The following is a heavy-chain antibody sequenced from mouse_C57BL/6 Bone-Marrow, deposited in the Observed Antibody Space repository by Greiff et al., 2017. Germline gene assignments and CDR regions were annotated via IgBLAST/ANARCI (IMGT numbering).Heavy chain of an antibody. Sequence: EVQRVESGGGLVKPGGSLKLSCAASGFTFSSYAMSWVRQTPEKRLQWVATISDGGSYTYYPDNVKGRFTISRDNAKNNLYLQMSHLKSEDTAMYYCADGYYDYLGQGTTLTVSS. J-gene: IGHJ2*01. CDR1: GFTFSSYA. D-gene: IGHD2-3*01. CDR2: ISDGGSYT. CDR3: ADGYYDY. V-gene: IGHV5-4*01.